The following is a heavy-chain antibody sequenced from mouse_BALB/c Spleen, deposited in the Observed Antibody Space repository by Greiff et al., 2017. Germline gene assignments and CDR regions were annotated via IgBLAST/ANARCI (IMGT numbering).Heavy chain of an antibody. Sequence: EVKLMESGGGLVKPGGSLKLSCAASGFTFSSYTMSWVRQTPEKRLEWVATISSGGSYTYYPDSVKGRFTISRDNAKNTLYLQMSSLKSEDTAMYYCTREGLLRSMDYWGQGTSVTVSS. CDR1: GFTFSSYT. J-gene: IGHJ4*01. CDR3: TREGLLRSMDY. V-gene: IGHV5-6-4*01. CDR2: ISSGGSYT. D-gene: IGHD1-1*01.